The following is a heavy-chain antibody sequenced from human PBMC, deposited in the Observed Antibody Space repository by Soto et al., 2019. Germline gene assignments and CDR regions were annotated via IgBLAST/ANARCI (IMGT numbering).Heavy chain of an antibody. CDR1: GFTFTNYW. Sequence: EVQVVESGGGLVQPGGSLRLSCAASGFTFTNYWMHWVRQVPGEGLVWVSRIDKHGVGTSYADFVKGRFTISRDNAKNTLSLQMNRLRVEDTAIYYCGTVFEKWGQGTMVTVSS. J-gene: IGHJ3*02. CDR2: IDKHGVGT. CDR3: GTVFEK. V-gene: IGHV3-74*01.